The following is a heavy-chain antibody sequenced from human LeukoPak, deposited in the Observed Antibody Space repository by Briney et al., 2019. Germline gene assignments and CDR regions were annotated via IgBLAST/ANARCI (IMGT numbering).Heavy chain of an antibody. Sequence: PGGSLRLSCAASGFTFSSYSMHWVRQAPGKGLEWVSYIRSSADIIYYADSVKGRFTISRDNAKKSLFLQMDSLRAEDTAVYYCARRGSDAFDIWGQGTMVTVSS. V-gene: IGHV3-48*01. CDR3: ARRGSDAFDI. J-gene: IGHJ3*02. CDR1: GFTFSSYS. CDR2: IRSSADII. D-gene: IGHD3-10*01.